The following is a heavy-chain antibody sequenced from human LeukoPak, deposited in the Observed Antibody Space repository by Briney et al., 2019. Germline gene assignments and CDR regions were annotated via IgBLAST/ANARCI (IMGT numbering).Heavy chain of an antibody. J-gene: IGHJ6*02. Sequence: GASVKVSCKASGYTFTGYYMHWVRQAPGQGLEWMGCINPNSGGTNYAQKFQGRVTMTSDTSISTAYMELSRLRSDDAAVYYYARDQTVWGRSDYSGMDVWGQGTTVTVSS. D-gene: IGHD4-17*01. CDR2: INPNSGGT. CDR1: GYTFTGYY. CDR3: ARDQTVWGRSDYSGMDV. V-gene: IGHV1-2*02.